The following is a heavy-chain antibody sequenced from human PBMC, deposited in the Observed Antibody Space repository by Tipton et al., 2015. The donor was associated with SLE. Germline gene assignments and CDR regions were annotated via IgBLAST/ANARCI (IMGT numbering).Heavy chain of an antibody. CDR1: GGSISSYY. CDR2: IYYSGST. CDR3: ARAPDCSSTSCPKGYYYYYMDV. J-gene: IGHJ6*03. D-gene: IGHD2-2*01. Sequence: LRLSCTVSGGSISSYYWSWIRQPPGKGLEWIGYIYYSGSTNYNPSLKSRVTTSVDTSKNQFSLKLSSVTAADTAVYYCARAPDCSSTSCPKGYYYYYMDVWGKGTTVTVSS. V-gene: IGHV4-59*01.